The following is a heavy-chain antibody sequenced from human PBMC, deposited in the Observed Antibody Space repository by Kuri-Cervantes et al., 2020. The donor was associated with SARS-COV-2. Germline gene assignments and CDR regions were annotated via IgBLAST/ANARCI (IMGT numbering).Heavy chain of an antibody. CDR1: GFTFSSYD. V-gene: IGHV3-13*01. CDR3: AKDLGVPAAIEMFYYYYGMDV. D-gene: IGHD2-2*01. CDR2: IGTAGDT. J-gene: IGHJ6*02. Sequence: GGSLRLSCAASGFTFSSYDMHWVRQATGKGLEWVSAIGTAGDTYYPGSVKGRFTISRDNSKNTLYLQMNSLRAEDTAVYYCAKDLGVPAAIEMFYYYYGMDVWGQGTTVTVSS.